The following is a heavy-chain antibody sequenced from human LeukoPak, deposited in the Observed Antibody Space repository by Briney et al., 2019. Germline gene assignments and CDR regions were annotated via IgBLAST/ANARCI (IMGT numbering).Heavy chain of an antibody. CDR2: IYWNDNK. V-gene: IGHV2-5*01. D-gene: IGHD3-22*01. CDR1: GFSLSTTGVG. J-gene: IGHJ5*02. Sequence: SGPTLVNPTQTLTLTCTFSGFSLSTTGVGVTWVRQPPGKALEWLGLIYWNDNKHYSPPLKTRLTITKDTSKKQVVLTMTNMDPVDTATYYCAHDRAGIGFDPWGQGTLVTVSS. CDR3: AHDRAGIGFDP.